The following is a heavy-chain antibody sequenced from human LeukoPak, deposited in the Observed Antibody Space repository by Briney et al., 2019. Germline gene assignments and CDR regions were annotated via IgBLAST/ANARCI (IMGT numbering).Heavy chain of an antibody. D-gene: IGHD3-3*01. CDR1: GFTFSSYG. CDR2: ISYDGSNK. J-gene: IGHJ6*02. CDR3: TTVRIFGVVINNYYYYGMDV. V-gene: IGHV3-30*03. Sequence: GGSLRLPCAASGFTFSSYGMHWVRQAPGKGLEWVAVISYDGSNKYYADSVKGRFTISRDNSKNTLYLQMNSLRAEDTAVYYCTTVRIFGVVINNYYYYGMDVWGQGTTVTVSS.